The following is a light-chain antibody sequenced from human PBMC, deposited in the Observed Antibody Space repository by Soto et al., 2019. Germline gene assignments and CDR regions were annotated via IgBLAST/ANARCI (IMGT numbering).Light chain of an antibody. CDR3: ASWDGSLRGMI. V-gene: IGLV1-51*01. Sequence: QTVVTQPPSVSTAPGETVTISCSGSNFNIRYSSVSWYQQLPGKAPKLLIFDDRRRPSGIPDRFSGSKSGTSATLRTTGLQAGDEADYYCASWDGSLRGMIFGGGTKLTVL. CDR1: NFNIRYSS. J-gene: IGLJ2*01. CDR2: DDR.